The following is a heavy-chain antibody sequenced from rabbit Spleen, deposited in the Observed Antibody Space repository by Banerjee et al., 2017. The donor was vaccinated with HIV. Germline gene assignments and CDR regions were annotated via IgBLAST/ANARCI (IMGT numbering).Heavy chain of an antibody. D-gene: IGHD7-1*01. Sequence: QSLEESGGGLVQPEGSLTLTCTASGFSFSGYYYMCWVRQAPGKGLEWIGCIGTGSGGTYYASWAKGRFTISKTSSTTVDLKMTSLTAADTATYFCARGDIPGYIDYIDRDLWGPGTLVTVS. CDR1: GFSFSGYYY. V-gene: IGHV1S40*01. CDR2: IGTGSGGT. J-gene: IGHJ4*01. CDR3: ARGDIPGYIDYIDRDL.